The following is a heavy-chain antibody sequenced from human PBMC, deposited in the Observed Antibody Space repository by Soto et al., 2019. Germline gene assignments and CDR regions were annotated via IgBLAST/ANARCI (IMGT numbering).Heavy chain of an antibody. J-gene: IGHJ3*02. CDR3: ASGPLYYGMRAFHI. CDR1: GGTFTFSSYG. V-gene: IGHV1-69*12. Sequence: QVQMVQSGPEVKTPGSSVNISCKVSGGTFTFSSYGVSWVRQAPGQGLEWLGGVIPIFATAGYAENLQGRVTMVADEATKTAHMELKNLISQDTHVYYCASGPLYYGMRAFHIWGRGTVVTVSP. D-gene: IGHD3-22*01. CDR2: VIPIFATA.